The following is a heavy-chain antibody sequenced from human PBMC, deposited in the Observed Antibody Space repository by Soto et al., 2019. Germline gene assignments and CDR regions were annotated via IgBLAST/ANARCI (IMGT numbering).Heavy chain of an antibody. CDR1: GYTFTDKH. Sequence: QVQLVQSGAEVKKPGASVKVSCKTSGYTFTDKHMHWVRQAPGEGLEWMGRIDPHNGNTVYAQDFQVRVTMSRDTPISTAYTESTRLTSHDPAISYCVRKPWHYDYWGKGTPITFSS. CDR3: VRKPWHYDY. V-gene: IGHV1-2*06. CDR2: IDPHNGNT. J-gene: IGHJ4*02. D-gene: IGHD1-7*01.